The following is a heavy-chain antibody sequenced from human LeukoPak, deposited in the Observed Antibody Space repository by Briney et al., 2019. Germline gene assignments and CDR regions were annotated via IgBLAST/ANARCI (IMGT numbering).Heavy chain of an antibody. V-gene: IGHV3-48*04. Sequence: GGSLRLSCAASGFTFSSYSMNWVRQAPGKGLEWVSYISSSGSTINYADSVKGRFTISRDNAKNSLYLQMNSLRAEDTAVYYCARDPKSYDILTGYYMGHAFDIWGQGTMVTVSS. CDR1: GFTFSSYS. D-gene: IGHD3-9*01. CDR2: ISSSGSTI. CDR3: ARDPKSYDILTGYYMGHAFDI. J-gene: IGHJ3*02.